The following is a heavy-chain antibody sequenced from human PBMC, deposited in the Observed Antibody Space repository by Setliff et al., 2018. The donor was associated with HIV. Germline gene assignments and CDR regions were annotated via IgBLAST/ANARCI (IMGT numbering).Heavy chain of an antibody. Sequence: RASVKVSCKTSGYNFENYAINWVRQAPGQGLEWMGGIIPILGIANYAQKFQGRVTITADESTSTAYVELRSLTSDDTAVYYCARGRYNSRIDVWGQGTTVTVSS. V-gene: IGHV1-69*10. D-gene: IGHD5-18*01. J-gene: IGHJ6*02. CDR2: IIPILGIA. CDR3: ARGRYNSRIDV. CDR1: GYNFENYA.